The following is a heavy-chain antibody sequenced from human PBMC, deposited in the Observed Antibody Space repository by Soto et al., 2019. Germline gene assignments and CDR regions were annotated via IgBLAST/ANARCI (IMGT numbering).Heavy chain of an antibody. Sequence: SETLSLTCTVSGGSISSGDYYWSWIRQPPGKGLEWIGYIYYSGSTYYNPSLKSRVTISVDTSKNQFSLKLSSVTAADTAVYYCARASAYYGDHVRLFDYWGQGTLVTVSS. CDR1: GGSISSGDYY. CDR2: IYYSGST. D-gene: IGHD4-17*01. CDR3: ARASAYYGDHVRLFDY. V-gene: IGHV4-30-4*01. J-gene: IGHJ4*02.